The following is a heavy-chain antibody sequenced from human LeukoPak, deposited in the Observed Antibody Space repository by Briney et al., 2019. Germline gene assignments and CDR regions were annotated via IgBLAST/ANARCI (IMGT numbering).Heavy chain of an antibody. J-gene: IGHJ4*02. CDR3: ARDRARLTYYYDSSGQYDY. CDR1: GYSISSGYY. CDR2: IYHSGST. Sequence: SETLSLTCTVSGYSISSGYYWGWIRQPPGKGLEWIGSIYHSGSTYYNPSLKSRVTISVDTSKNQLSLKLSSVTAADTAVYYCARDRARLTYYYDSSGQYDYWGQGTLVTVSS. D-gene: IGHD3-22*01. V-gene: IGHV4-38-2*02.